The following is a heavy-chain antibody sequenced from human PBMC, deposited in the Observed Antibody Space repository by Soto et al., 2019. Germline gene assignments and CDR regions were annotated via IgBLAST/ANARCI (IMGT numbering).Heavy chain of an antibody. V-gene: IGHV3-23*01. CDR3: AKDPWHNDIAVGRFDY. Sequence: PGGSLRLSCAASGLTFNSYAMSWVRQAPGKGLEWVAAISDSGGSTYYADSVKGRFTISRDNSKNTLYLQMNSLRAEDTAVYYCAKDPWHNDIAVGRFDYWGQGTLVTVSS. CDR1: GLTFNSYA. CDR2: ISDSGGST. D-gene: IGHD6-19*01. J-gene: IGHJ4*02.